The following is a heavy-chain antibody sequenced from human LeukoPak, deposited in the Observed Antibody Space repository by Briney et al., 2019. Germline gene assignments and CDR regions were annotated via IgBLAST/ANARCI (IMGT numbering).Heavy chain of an antibody. CDR2: VDPEDGET. CDR1: GYTFTGYY. D-gene: IGHD2-15*01. V-gene: IGHV1-69-2*01. Sequence: ASVKVSCKAAGYTFTGYYMFWVRQGPGQGLEWMGLVDPEDGETIYAEKFQGRVTITADTSTDTAYMELSSLRSEDTAVYYCATLRSGGTAAYYFDYWGQGTLVTVSS. CDR3: ATLRSGGTAAYYFDY. J-gene: IGHJ4*02.